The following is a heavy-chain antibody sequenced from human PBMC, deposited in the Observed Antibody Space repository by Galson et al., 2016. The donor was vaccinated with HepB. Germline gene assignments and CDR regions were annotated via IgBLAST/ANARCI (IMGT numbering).Heavy chain of an antibody. D-gene: IGHD6-19*01. Sequence: SLRLSCAASGFTFSSYAMHWVRQAPGKGLEWVAVISYDETSEYYADSVKGRFTISRDNSKSTLYLQMNSLRAEDTAVYYCTKGGLSSGWSDYWGQGTLVTVSS. J-gene: IGHJ4*02. CDR3: TKGGLSSGWSDY. V-gene: IGHV3-30*18. CDR2: ISYDETSE. CDR1: GFTFSSYA.